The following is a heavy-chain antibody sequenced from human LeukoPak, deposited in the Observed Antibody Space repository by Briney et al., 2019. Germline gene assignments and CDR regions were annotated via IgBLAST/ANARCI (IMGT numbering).Heavy chain of an antibody. CDR3: ARTSYYYGSGSYYIGWFDP. D-gene: IGHD3-10*01. J-gene: IGHJ5*02. CDR2: IYPGDSDT. Sequence: GESLKISCKGSGYSFTSYWIGWVRQIPGKGLEWMGIIYPGDSDTRYSPSFQGQVTISADKSISTAYLQWSSLKASDTAMYYCARTSYYYGSGSYYIGWFDPWGQGTLVTVSS. V-gene: IGHV5-51*01. CDR1: GYSFTSYW.